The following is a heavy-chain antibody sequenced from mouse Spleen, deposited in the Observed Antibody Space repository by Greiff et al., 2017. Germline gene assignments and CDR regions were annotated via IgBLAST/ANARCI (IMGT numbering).Heavy chain of an antibody. J-gene: IGHJ2*01. D-gene: IGHD3-3*01. Sequence: EVKLMESGGGLVKPGGSLKLSCAASGFTFSDYYMYWVRQTPEKRLEWVATISDGGSYTYYPDSVKGRFTISRDNAKNNLYLQMSSLKSEDTAMYYCARDRGDRVFDYWGQGTTLTVSS. CDR2: ISDGGSYT. CDR1: GFTFSDYY. CDR3: ARDRGDRVFDY. V-gene: IGHV5-4*02.